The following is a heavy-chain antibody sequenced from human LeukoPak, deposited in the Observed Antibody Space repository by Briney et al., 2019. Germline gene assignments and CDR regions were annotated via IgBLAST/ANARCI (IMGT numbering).Heavy chain of an antibody. CDR3: AKAHHSIYDSSGYYYFDAFDI. Sequence: GGSLRLSCAASGFTFTSDAMSCVPEAPGTGLEWVSAISGSGGSTYYADSVKGRFTISRDNSNNTLYLQMNSLRAEDTAVYYCAKAHHSIYDSSGYYYFDAFDIWGQGTMVTVSS. J-gene: IGHJ3*02. CDR1: GFTFTSDA. D-gene: IGHD3-22*01. V-gene: IGHV3-23*01. CDR2: ISGSGGST.